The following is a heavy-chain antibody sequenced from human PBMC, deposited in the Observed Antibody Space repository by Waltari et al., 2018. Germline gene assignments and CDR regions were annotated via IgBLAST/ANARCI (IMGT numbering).Heavy chain of an antibody. Sequence: EVQLVESGGGLVKPGGSLSLSCAASGFTFSTCSMHWVRQAPGKGLEWVSSITSSSYIYYADSVKGRFTISRDNAKNSLYLQMNSLRAEDTAVYYCARDHYYGSGTYSSFDYWGQGTLVTVSS. CDR1: GFTFSTCS. CDR3: ARDHYYGSGTYSSFDY. D-gene: IGHD3-10*01. CDR2: ITSSSYI. V-gene: IGHV3-21*01. J-gene: IGHJ4*02.